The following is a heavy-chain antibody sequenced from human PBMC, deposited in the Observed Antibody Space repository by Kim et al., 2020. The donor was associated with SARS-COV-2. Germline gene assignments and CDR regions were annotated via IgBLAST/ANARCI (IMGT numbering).Heavy chain of an antibody. V-gene: IGHV3-11*01. Sequence: GGSLRLSCAASGFTFSDYYMSWIRQAPGKGLEWVSYISSSGSTIYYADSVKGRFTISRDNAKNSLYLQMNSLRAEDTVVYYCARAPLRGLRFYYWGQGTLVTVSS. D-gene: IGHD5-12*01. CDR1: GFTFSDYY. CDR3: ARAPLRGLRFYY. CDR2: ISSSGSTI. J-gene: IGHJ4*02.